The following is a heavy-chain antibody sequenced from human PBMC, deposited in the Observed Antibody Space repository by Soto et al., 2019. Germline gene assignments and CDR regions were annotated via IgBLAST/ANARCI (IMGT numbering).Heavy chain of an antibody. CDR2: ISSSSSYI. J-gene: IGHJ4*02. CDR3: ARDPYIAAAGTIAPDFDY. D-gene: IGHD6-13*01. V-gene: IGHV3-21*01. Sequence: GSLILSCAASGFTFSSYIMNWVRQAPGKGLEWVSSISSSSSYIYYADSVKGRFTISRDNAKNSLYLQMNSLRAEDTAVYYCARDPYIAAAGTIAPDFDYWGQG. CDR1: GFTFSSYI.